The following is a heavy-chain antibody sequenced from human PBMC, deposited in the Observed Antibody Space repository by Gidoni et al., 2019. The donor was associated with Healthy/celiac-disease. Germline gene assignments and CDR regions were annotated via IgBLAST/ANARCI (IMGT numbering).Heavy chain of an antibody. J-gene: IGHJ4*02. CDR1: GFHVRSYA. CDR2: ISYDGSNK. V-gene: IGHV3-30*04. Sequence: GQLVESGGGVVQPGRSLRLCCAASGFHVRSYAMHWVRQAPGKGLEWVAVISYDGSNKYYADSVKGRFTISRDNSKNTLYLQMNSLRAEDTAVYYCASGDMVRGNKYFDYWGQGTLVTVSS. CDR3: ASGDMVRGNKYFDY. D-gene: IGHD3-10*01.